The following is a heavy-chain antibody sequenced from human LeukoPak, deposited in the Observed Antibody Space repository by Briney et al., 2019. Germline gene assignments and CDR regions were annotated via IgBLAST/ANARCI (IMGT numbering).Heavy chain of an antibody. Sequence: GGSLRLSCAASGFTVSSKYMTWVRQAPGKGLEWVSLIYSAGSTYYADSVKGRFTISRDNSKNTLYLQMNSLRVEDTAVYYCARAPLLYFDWCYFDYWGQGTLVTVSS. CDR1: GFTVSSKY. CDR2: IYSAGST. J-gene: IGHJ4*02. V-gene: IGHV3-53*01. CDR3: ARAPLLYFDWCYFDY. D-gene: IGHD3-9*01.